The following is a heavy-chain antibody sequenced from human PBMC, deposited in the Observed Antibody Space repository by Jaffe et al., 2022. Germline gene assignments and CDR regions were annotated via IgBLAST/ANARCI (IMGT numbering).Heavy chain of an antibody. CDR1: GFNFNDYD. CDR2: IGTAGDT. D-gene: IGHD2-15*01. J-gene: IGHJ3*01. Sequence: EVQLVESGGGLVHPGGSLRLSCAASGFNFNDYDFHWVRQAPGKGLEWVALIGTAGDTIYPASVRGRFTISRENAKNSVYLQMNGLRVGDTALYYCTRTCRDSDDRCHSDPDSYHVWGHGTMVTVS. CDR3: TRTCRDSDDRCHSDPDSYHV. V-gene: IGHV3-13*01.